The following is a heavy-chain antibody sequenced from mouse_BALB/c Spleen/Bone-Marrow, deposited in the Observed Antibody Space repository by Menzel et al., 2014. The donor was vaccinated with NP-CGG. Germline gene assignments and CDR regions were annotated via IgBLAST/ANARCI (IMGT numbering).Heavy chain of an antibody. J-gene: IGHJ4*01. CDR2: INPDSSTI. V-gene: IGHV4-1*02. CDR1: GFDISRYW. CDR3: ARNAYYAMDY. Sequence: DVQLVESGGGLVQPGGSLKLSCAASGFDISRYWMSWVRQAPGKGLEWIGEINPDSSTINYTPSLKDKFIISRDNAKNTLYLQMSKVRSEDTALYYCARNAYYAMDYWGQGTSVTVSS.